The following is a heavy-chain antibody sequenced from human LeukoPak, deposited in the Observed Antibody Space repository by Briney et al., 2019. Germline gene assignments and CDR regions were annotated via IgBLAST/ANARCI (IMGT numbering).Heavy chain of an antibody. CDR2: IWYDRSKK. D-gene: IGHD2-15*01. CDR1: GFTFSSYD. J-gene: IGHJ4*02. V-gene: IGHV3-33*01. CDR3: ARDRSGMFDY. Sequence: GGSLRLSCAASGFTFSSYDMHWVRQAPGKGQEWVALIWYDRSKKYYADSVKGRFTISRDNSRKTLYPQMNSLRAEDTAVYYCARDRSGMFDYWGQGTLVTVSS.